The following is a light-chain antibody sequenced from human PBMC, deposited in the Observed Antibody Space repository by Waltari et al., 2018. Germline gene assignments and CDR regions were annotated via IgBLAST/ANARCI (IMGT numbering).Light chain of an antibody. J-gene: IGKJ5*01. CDR3: QQRSNWPPIT. Sequence: EIVLTQSPATLSLSPGERATPPCRASQSVSSSLAWYQQKPGQAPRLLIYDASNRATGIPARFSGSGSGTDFTLTISSLEPEDFAVYYCQQRSNWPPITFGQGTRLEIK. CDR1: QSVSSS. V-gene: IGKV3-11*01. CDR2: DAS.